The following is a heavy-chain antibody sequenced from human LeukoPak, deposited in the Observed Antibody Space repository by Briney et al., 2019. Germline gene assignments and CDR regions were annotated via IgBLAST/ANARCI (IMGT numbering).Heavy chain of an antibody. J-gene: IGHJ4*02. Sequence: PGGSLRLSCAASGFTFSTYWMSWVRQAPGKGLEWVANIKQDGSEKYHVDSVKGRFTISRDNSKNTLYLQMNSLRAEDTALYFCAQWSRYFDYWGQGTLVTVSS. CDR2: IKQDGSEK. D-gene: IGHD1-26*01. CDR3: AQWSRYFDY. V-gene: IGHV3-7*03. CDR1: GFTFSTYW.